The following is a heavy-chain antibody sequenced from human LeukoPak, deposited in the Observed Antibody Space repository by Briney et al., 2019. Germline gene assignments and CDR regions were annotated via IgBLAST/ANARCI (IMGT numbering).Heavy chain of an antibody. V-gene: IGHV1-2*02. CDR2: IKPNSGGT. CDR1: GYTFTVYY. D-gene: IGHD2-2*01. CDR3: ARGSSTSAAPRKDWFDP. Sequence: ASVKVSCKASGYTFTVYYMHWGRPAPGQGLERMGWIKPNSGGTNYAQKFQGRVTMTRDTSISTAYMELSRLRSDDTAVYYCARGSSTSAAPRKDWFDPWGQGTLVTVSS. J-gene: IGHJ5*02.